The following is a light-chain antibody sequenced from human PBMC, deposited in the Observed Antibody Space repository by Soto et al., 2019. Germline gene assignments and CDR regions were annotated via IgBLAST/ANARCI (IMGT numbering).Light chain of an antibody. CDR1: SSDVGGYNY. J-gene: IGLJ1*01. CDR3: ISYTSSSPYV. CDR2: DVS. V-gene: IGLV2-14*03. Sequence: QSVLTQPASVSGSPGQSITISCTGTSSDVGGYNYVSWYQHHPGKAPKLIIFDVSNRPSGISNRFSGSKSGNTASLTISGLKAEDEADYYCISYTSSSPYVFGTGTKVT.